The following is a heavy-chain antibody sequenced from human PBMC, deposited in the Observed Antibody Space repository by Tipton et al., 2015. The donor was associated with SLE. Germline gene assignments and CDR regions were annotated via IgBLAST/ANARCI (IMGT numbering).Heavy chain of an antibody. J-gene: IGHJ4*02. CDR1: GGSISSYH. CDR2: IYYSGST. D-gene: IGHD4-23*01. Sequence: TLSLTCTVSGGSISSYHWSWIRQPPGKGLEWIGYIYYSGSTNYNPSLKSRVTISVDTSKNQFSLKLSSVTAADTAVYYCARDHGGTPFDYWGQGTLVTVSS. CDR3: ARDHGGTPFDY. V-gene: IGHV4-59*12.